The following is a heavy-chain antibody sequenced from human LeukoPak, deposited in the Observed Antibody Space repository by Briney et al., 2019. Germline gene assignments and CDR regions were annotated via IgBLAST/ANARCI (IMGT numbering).Heavy chain of an antibody. J-gene: IGHJ4*02. CDR1: GYTFTNYG. CDR2: ISAYNGNT. CDR3: ARDRQWLHDFDY. Sequence: ASVKVSCKASGYTFTNYGFSWVRQAPGQGLEWMGWISAYNGNTNYAQKLQGRVTMTTDTSTSTAYMELRSLRSDDTAAYYCARDRQWLHDFDYWGQGTLVTVSS. V-gene: IGHV1-18*01. D-gene: IGHD6-19*01.